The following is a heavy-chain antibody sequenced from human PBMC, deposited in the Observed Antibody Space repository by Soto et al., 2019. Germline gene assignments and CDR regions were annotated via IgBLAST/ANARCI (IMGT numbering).Heavy chain of an antibody. Sequence: GGSLRLSCAASGFTFSSYAMSWVRQAPGKGLEWVSAISGSGGSTYYADSVKGRFTISRDNSKNTLYLQMNSLRAEDTAVYYCAKGQDRYYYYGMDVWGQGTTVTVSS. CDR1: GFTFSSYA. J-gene: IGHJ6*02. CDR2: ISGSGGST. V-gene: IGHV3-23*01. D-gene: IGHD2-15*01. CDR3: AKGQDRYYYYGMDV.